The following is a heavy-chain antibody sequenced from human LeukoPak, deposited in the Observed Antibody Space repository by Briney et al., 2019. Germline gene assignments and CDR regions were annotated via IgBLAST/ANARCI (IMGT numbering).Heavy chain of an antibody. D-gene: IGHD6-25*01. J-gene: IGHJ4*02. CDR2: SSSSGSST. Sequence: GGSLRLSCAASGFSFSDYYMNWIRQAPGKGLEWGSYSSSSGSSTYYADSVKGRFTISRDYAKHALFLQMNSLRAEDTAVYYCTAAPNTTPGSLGHWGQGTLVTVSS. CDR3: TAAPNTTPGSLGH. V-gene: IGHV3-11*01. CDR1: GFSFSDYY.